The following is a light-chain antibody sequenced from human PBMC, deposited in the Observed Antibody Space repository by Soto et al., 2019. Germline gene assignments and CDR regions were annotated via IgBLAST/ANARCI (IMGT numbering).Light chain of an antibody. J-gene: IGKJ5*01. CDR1: QSIGTW. CDR3: QQANTFPLT. CDR2: AAY. Sequence: DMQMNQSPSSLSAFVGDRVTISCRARQSIGTWLAWYQQKPGKAPKLLIYAAYSLQSGVTSRFSGSGSGTHFTLTISSLQPEDFATYYCQQANTFPLTVGRGTRLEIK. V-gene: IGKV1-12*01.